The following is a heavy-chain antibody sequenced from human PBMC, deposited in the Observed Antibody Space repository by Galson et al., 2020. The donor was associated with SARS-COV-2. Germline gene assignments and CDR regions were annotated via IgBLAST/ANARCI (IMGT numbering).Heavy chain of an antibody. J-gene: IGHJ5*02. CDR3: ARVSFNWHPGRVRTPGFNYFNP. CDR1: GGSSTNSF. V-gene: IGHV4-34*01. Sequence: SETLSLTCATYGGSSTNSFWAWIRQPPGKGLEWLGEIDQSGTTNYNPSFKSRVTILVEASKNQFSLRMTSVTAADTAVYYCARVSFNWHPGRVRTPGFNYFNPWGQGNLVTVSS. D-gene: IGHD1-1*01. CDR2: IDQSGTT.